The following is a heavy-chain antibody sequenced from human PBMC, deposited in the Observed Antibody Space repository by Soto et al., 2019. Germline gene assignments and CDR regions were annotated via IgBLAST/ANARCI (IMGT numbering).Heavy chain of an antibody. D-gene: IGHD3-3*01. CDR3: ARAPLLSAETLHDNYDDD. CDR2: IIPIFDTT. J-gene: IGHJ4*02. V-gene: IGHV1-69*01. CDR1: GGTFGNSG. Sequence: QVQLVQSGAEVKKPGSSLKVSCKASGGTFGNSGVSWVRQAPGQGPEWMGGIIPIFDTTNYAQKFQGRVTISADDATSDMELSSLRSEDTAVYYCARAPLLSAETLHDNYDDDWGQGTQVTVAS.